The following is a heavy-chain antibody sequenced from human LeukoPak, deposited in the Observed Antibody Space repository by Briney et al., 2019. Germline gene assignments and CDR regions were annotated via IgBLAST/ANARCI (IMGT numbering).Heavy chain of an antibody. D-gene: IGHD2-15*01. J-gene: IGHJ6*03. V-gene: IGHV7-4-1*02. CDR2: INTNTGNP. Sequence: ASVKVSCKASGYTFTSYAMNWVRQAPGQGLEWRGWINTNTGNPTYAQGFTGRFVFSLDTSVSTAYLQISSLKAEDTAVYYCARDGYCSGGSCRNPSFYYYYYMDVWGKGTTVTVSS. CDR3: ARDGYCSGGSCRNPSFYYYYYMDV. CDR1: GYTFTSYA.